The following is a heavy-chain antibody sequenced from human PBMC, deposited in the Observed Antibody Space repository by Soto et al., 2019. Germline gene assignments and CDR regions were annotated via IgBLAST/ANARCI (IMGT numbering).Heavy chain of an antibody. CDR3: ASGDYDFWSGPGGGMDV. CDR1: GGTFSSYA. CDR2: IIPIFGTA. Sequence: QDQLVQSGAEVKKPGSSVKVSCKASGGTFSSYAISWVRQAPGQGLEWMGGIIPIFGTANYAQKFQGRVTITADESTSTAYMELSSLRSEDTAVYYCASGDYDFWSGPGGGMDVWGQGTTVTVSS. D-gene: IGHD3-3*01. V-gene: IGHV1-69*12. J-gene: IGHJ6*02.